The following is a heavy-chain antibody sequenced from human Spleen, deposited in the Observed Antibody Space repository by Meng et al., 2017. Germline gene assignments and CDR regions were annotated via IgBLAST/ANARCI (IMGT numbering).Heavy chain of an antibody. J-gene: IGHJ4*02. CDR2: INWNGGST. CDR1: GFTFSSYG. Sequence: GESLKISCAASGFTFSSYGMHWVRQAPGKGLEWVSGINWNGGSTGYADSVKGRFTISRDNAKNSLYLQMNSLRAEDTALYYCARGGYYDSSGYYDFDYWGQGTLVTVSS. CDR3: ARGGYYDSSGYYDFDY. V-gene: IGHV3-20*04. D-gene: IGHD3-22*01.